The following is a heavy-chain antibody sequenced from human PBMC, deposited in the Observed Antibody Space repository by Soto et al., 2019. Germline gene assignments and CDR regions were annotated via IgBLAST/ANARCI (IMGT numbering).Heavy chain of an antibody. V-gene: IGHV3-23*01. CDR1: GFTFSSYA. Sequence: EVQLLESGGGLVQPGGSLRLSCAASGFTFSSYAMSWVRQAPGKGLEWVSAISGSGGSTYYADSVKGRFTISRDNSKNTLYLQMNSLRAEDTAVYYCAKETDPVTTYYYYYMDVWGKGTTVTVSS. J-gene: IGHJ6*03. D-gene: IGHD4-17*01. CDR3: AKETDPVTTYYYYYMDV. CDR2: ISGSGGST.